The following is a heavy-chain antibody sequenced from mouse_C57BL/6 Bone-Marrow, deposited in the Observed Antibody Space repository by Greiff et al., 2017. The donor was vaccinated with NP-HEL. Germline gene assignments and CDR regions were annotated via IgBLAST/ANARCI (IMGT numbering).Heavy chain of an antibody. D-gene: IGHD5-1*01. CDR1: GYTFTDYY. CDR3: ASYLAWFAY. Sequence: EVQLRESGPVLVKPGASVKMSCKASGYTFTDYYMNWVKQSHGKSLEWIGVINPYNGGTSYNQKFKGKATLTVDKSSSTAYMELNSLTSEDSAVYYCASYLAWFAYWGQGTLVTVSA. J-gene: IGHJ3*01. CDR2: INPYNGGT. V-gene: IGHV1-19*01.